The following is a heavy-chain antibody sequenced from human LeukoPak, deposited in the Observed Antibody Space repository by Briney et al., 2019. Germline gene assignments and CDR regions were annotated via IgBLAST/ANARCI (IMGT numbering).Heavy chain of an antibody. CDR1: GYTLTELS. V-gene: IGHV1-24*01. J-gene: IGHJ3*02. Sequence: SVKVSCKVSGYTLTELSMHWVRQAPGRGLEWVGGFDPEDGETIYAQKFQGRVTMTEDTSTDTAYMELSSLRSEDTAVYYCATGLLPYDSSGYPIFDIWGQGTMVTVSS. CDR3: ATGLLPYDSSGYPIFDI. CDR2: FDPEDGET. D-gene: IGHD3-22*01.